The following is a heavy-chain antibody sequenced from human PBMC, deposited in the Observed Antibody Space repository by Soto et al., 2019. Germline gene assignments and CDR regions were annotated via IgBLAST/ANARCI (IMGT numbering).Heavy chain of an antibody. CDR1: GGSISSGGYY. Sequence: PSETLSLTCTVSGGSISSGGYYWTWIRQHPGKGLEWIGYIYYSGSTNYNPSLKSRVTISVDTSKNQFSLKLSSVTAADTAVYYCARLSQLATIYFDYWGQGTLVTVSS. CDR3: ARLSQLATIYFDY. CDR2: IYYSGST. J-gene: IGHJ4*02. V-gene: IGHV4-61*08. D-gene: IGHD6-6*01.